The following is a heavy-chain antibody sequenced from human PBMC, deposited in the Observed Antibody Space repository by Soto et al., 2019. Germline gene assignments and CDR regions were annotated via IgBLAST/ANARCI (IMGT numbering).Heavy chain of an antibody. D-gene: IGHD5-18*01. CDR3: ARENNVDTAMAFDY. J-gene: IGHJ4*02. V-gene: IGHV4-59*01. CDR1: GGSISSYY. Sequence: SETLSLTCTVSGGSISSYYWSWIRQPPGKGLEWIGYIYYSGSTNYNPSLKSRVTISVDTSKNQFSLKLSSVTAADTAVYYCARENNVDTAMAFDYWGQRTLVTVSS. CDR2: IYYSGST.